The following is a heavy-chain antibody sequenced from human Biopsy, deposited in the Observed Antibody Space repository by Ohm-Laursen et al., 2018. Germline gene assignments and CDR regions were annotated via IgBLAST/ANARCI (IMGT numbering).Heavy chain of an antibody. CDR1: GFTFSSHA. D-gene: IGHD6-19*01. CDR2: IAYDGSNK. CDR3: AKDGGQWLGGAFDI. V-gene: IGHV3-30*18. Sequence: SLRLSCTASGFTFSSHAMAWVRQPPGKGLEWLAVIAYDGSNKYYAESVKGRFTISRDRSRDTVHLQMNSLRYEDTALYYCAKDGGQWLGGAFDIWGHGTMVSVSS. J-gene: IGHJ3*02.